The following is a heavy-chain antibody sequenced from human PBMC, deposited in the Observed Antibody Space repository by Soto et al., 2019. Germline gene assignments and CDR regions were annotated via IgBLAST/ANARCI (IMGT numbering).Heavy chain of an antibody. J-gene: IGHJ6*02. D-gene: IGHD5-18*01. CDR2: IYSGGST. Sequence: PGGSLRLSCAASGFTVSSNYMSWVRQAPGKGLEWVSVIYSGGSTYYADSVKGRFTISRDNSKNTLYLQMNSLRAEDTAVYYCARAGSYGYYYYGMDVWGQGTTVTV. CDR3: ARAGSYGYYYYGMDV. V-gene: IGHV3-53*01. CDR1: GFTVSSNY.